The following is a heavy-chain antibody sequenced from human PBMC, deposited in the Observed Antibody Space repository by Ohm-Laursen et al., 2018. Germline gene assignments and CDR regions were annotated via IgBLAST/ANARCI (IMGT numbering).Heavy chain of an antibody. J-gene: IGHJ4*02. V-gene: IGHV3-9*01. CDR3: AKGDSSGWH. D-gene: IGHD6-19*01. Sequence: SLGLSCAASGFTFDDYAMHWVRQAPGKGLEWVSGISWNSGSIGYADSVKGRFTISRDNAKNSLYLQMNSLRAEDTALYYCAKGDSSGWHSGQGTLVTVSS. CDR2: ISWNSGSI. CDR1: GFTFDDYA.